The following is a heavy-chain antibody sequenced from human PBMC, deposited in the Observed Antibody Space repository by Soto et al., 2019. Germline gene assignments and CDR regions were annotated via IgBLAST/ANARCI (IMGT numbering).Heavy chain of an antibody. J-gene: IGHJ4*02. V-gene: IGHV3-21*06. CDR3: ARARVYATGALDF. D-gene: IGHD6-13*01. CDR1: GFTFTSYT. CDR2: ISSSSDYI. Sequence: LRLSCAASGFTFTSYTMNWVRQAPGKGLEWVSSISSSSDYIYYADSMKGRVTISRDNAKNSLFLDMNSLTGEDTAVYYCARARVYATGALDFWGQGTLVTVSS.